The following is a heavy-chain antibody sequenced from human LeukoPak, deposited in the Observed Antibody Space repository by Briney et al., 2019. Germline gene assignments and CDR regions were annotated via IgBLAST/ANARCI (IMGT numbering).Heavy chain of an antibody. CDR3: ARAGDYGDYDPNWFDP. CDR1: GYSFTSYW. V-gene: IGHV5-51*01. CDR2: IYPGDSDT. D-gene: IGHD4-17*01. Sequence: GASPKISCQGSGYSFTSYWIGWGRQMPGKGLEWMGIIYPGDSDTRYSPSFQGQVTISADKSISTAYLQWSSLKASDTAMYYCARAGDYGDYDPNWFDPWGQGTLVTVSS. J-gene: IGHJ5*02.